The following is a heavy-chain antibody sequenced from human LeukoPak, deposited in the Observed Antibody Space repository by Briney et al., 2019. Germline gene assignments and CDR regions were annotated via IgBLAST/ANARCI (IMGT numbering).Heavy chain of an antibody. D-gene: IGHD2-2*03. CDR1: GDSITSYH. V-gene: IGHV4-59*12. CDR3: AKWIDSNRAFDI. J-gene: IGHJ3*02. CDR2: VHYSGSV. Sequence: SETLSLTCTVSGDSITSYHWNWIRQPPGKGLEWIGYVHYSGSVNYNPSLKSRLTMSVDTSKSQFSLSLSSVTTADTAFYYCAKWIDSNRAFDIWGQGTMVTVSS.